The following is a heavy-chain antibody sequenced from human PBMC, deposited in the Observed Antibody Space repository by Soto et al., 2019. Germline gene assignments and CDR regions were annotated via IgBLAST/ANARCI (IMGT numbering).Heavy chain of an antibody. D-gene: IGHD5-12*01. J-gene: IGHJ4*02. CDR3: ARAFYDHFDY. CDR1: GGSISSYY. V-gene: IGHV4-59*08. CDR2: IYYSGST. Sequence: PSETLSLTCTVSGGSISSYYLSWIRQPPGKGLEWIGYIYYSGSTNYNPSLKSRVTISVDTSKNQFSLKLSSVTAADTAVYYCARAFYDHFDYWGQGTLVTVSS.